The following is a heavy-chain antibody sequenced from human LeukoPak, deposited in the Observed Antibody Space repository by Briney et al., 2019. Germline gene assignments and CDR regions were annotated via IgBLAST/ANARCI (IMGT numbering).Heavy chain of an antibody. D-gene: IGHD1-26*01. CDR3: ARERYSGSYYDYYYGMDV. CDR2: ISYDGSNK. J-gene: IGHJ6*02. CDR1: GFTFSSYA. V-gene: IGHV3-30-3*01. Sequence: PGGSLRLSCAASGFTFSSYAMHWVRQAPGKGLEWVAVISYDGSNKYYADSVKGRFTISRDNSKNTLYLQMNSLRAEDTAVYYCARERYSGSYYDYYYGMDVWGQGTTVTVSS.